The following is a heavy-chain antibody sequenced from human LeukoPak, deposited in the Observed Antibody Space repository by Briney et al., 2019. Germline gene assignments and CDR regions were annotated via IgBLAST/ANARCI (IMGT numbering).Heavy chain of an antibody. CDR3: ARGWYFDY. J-gene: IGHJ4*02. CDR2: LRYDETNE. D-gene: IGHD6-13*01. CDR1: GFIFSNYD. V-gene: IGHV3-30*02. Sequence: GGSLRLSCAASGFIFSNYDMHWVRQAPGKGLEWVAFLRYDETNEHYADSLKGRFTISRDNSKGTLYLHMNSLRVEDTAVYYCARGWYFDYWGQGTLVTVSS.